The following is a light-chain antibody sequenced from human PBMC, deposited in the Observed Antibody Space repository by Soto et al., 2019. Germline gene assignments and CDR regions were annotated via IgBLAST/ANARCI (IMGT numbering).Light chain of an antibody. J-gene: IGKJ1*01. CDR3: QQYSDWPRT. V-gene: IGKV3-15*01. CDR2: TGS. Sequence: EIVLTQSPGTLSLSPGDRATLSCRASQSVSSSYLAWYQQKPGQAPRLLIYTGSIRTTGTPASFSDSGSGTEFTLTISSLQSEDFAVYYCQQYSDWPRTFGQGTKVYIK. CDR1: QSVSSSY.